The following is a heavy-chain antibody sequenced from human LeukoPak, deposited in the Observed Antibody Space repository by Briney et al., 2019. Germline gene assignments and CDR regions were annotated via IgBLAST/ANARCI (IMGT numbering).Heavy chain of an antibody. CDR3: ARRIPGIAVAGDY. Sequence: HRASVKVSCKASGYTFTSYYMHWVRQAPGQGLEWMGIINPSGGSTSYAQKFQGRVTMTRNTSISTAYMELSSLRSEDTAVYYCARRIPGIAVAGDYWGQGTLVTVSS. J-gene: IGHJ4*02. CDR2: INPSGGST. D-gene: IGHD6-19*01. CDR1: GYTFTSYY. V-gene: IGHV1-46*01.